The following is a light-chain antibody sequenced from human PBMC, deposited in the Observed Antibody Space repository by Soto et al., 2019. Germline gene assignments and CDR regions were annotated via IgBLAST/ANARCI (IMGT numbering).Light chain of an antibody. Sequence: QSALTQPASVSGSPGQSITISCTGTSSDVAGYNLVSWYQQHPGKAPKLMIYEGSKRPSGVSNRFSGSKSGNTASLTISGLQAEDEADYYCCSYAGSSTWVFGGGTKLTVL. J-gene: IGLJ3*02. CDR2: EGS. CDR1: SSDVAGYNL. CDR3: CSYAGSSTWV. V-gene: IGLV2-23*01.